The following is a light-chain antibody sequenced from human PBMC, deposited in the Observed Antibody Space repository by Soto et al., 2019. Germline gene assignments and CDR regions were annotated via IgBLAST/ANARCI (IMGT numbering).Light chain of an antibody. CDR2: DST. CDR1: HLLSSY. Sequence: EVVLTQSPVTLSLSPGERASIPCRASHLLSSYLAWYQQIPGQPPRLLIYDSTNRAAGIPARFSGSGSGTDFTLTISSVEPEDFAVYFCQQYGNSSLTCGQGTKGDIK. CDR3: QQYGNSSLT. J-gene: IGKJ1*01. V-gene: IGKV3-11*01.